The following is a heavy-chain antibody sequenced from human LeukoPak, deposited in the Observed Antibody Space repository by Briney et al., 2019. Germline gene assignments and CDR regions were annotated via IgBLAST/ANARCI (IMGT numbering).Heavy chain of an antibody. Sequence: GGSLRLSCTASGFIFRTFNMNWVRQAPGKGLEWISYIGASGKTTYYADSVKGRFTISRDNAKNSLFLQMSSLRAEDTAVYYCARAPGGEMANNYGLDVWGQGTTVAVSS. CDR3: ARAPGGEMANNYGLDV. CDR2: IGASGKTT. CDR1: GFIFRTFN. V-gene: IGHV3-48*04. J-gene: IGHJ6*02. D-gene: IGHD5-24*01.